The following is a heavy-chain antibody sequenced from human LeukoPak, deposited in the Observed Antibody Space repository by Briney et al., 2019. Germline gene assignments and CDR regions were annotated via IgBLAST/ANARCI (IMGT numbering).Heavy chain of an antibody. D-gene: IGHD3-22*01. CDR2: IQYGGRNK. J-gene: IGHJ4*02. Sequence: GGSLRLSCAASGFTFGRYGMHWVRQAPGKGLEWVAFIQYGGRNKYCADSVKGRFTISRDNSKNTLYLQMNSLRAEDTAVYYRAKCDSYDSSGYSNFDYWGQGTLVTVSS. CDR1: GFTFGRYG. CDR3: AKCDSYDSSGYSNFDY. V-gene: IGHV3-30*02.